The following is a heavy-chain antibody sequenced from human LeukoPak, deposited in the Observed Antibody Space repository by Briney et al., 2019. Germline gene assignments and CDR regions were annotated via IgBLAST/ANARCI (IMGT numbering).Heavy chain of an antibody. D-gene: IGHD6-19*01. V-gene: IGHV3-21*01. Sequence: GGSLRLSCAASGFTFNYYAMTWVRQAPGKGLEWVSSISTRSTYIYYADSLKGRFTISRDNAKNSLYLQMNSLRAEDTAVYYCARGDSSGWPYYYYYMDVWGKGTTVTISS. CDR2: ISTRSTYI. J-gene: IGHJ6*03. CDR3: ARGDSSGWPYYYYYMDV. CDR1: GFTFNYYA.